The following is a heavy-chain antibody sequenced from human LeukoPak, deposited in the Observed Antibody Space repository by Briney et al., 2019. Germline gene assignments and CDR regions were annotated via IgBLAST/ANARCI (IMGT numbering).Heavy chain of an antibody. Sequence: SETLSLTCTVSGGSISSYYWSWIRQPPGKGLEWIGYTYYSGSTNYNPSLKSRVTISVDTPKNQFSLKLSSVTAADTAVYYCARTEYGYSYGPYYFDYWGQGTLVTVSS. CDR2: TYYSGST. V-gene: IGHV4-59*08. CDR3: ARTEYGYSYGPYYFDY. CDR1: GGSISSYY. J-gene: IGHJ4*02. D-gene: IGHD5-18*01.